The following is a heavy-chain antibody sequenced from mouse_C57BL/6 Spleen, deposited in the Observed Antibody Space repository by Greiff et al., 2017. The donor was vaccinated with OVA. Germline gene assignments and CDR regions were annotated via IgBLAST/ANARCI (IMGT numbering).Heavy chain of an antibody. CDR3: ARTYDYGGYFDY. J-gene: IGHJ2*01. CDR2: IYPSDSET. D-gene: IGHD2-4*01. V-gene: IGHV1-61*01. CDR1: GYTFTSYW. Sequence: QVQLQQPGAELVRPGSSVKPSCKASGYTFTSYWMDWVKQRPGQGLEWIGNIYPSDSETHYNQKFKDKATLTVDKSSSTAYMQLSSLTSEDSAVYYCARTYDYGGYFDYWGQGTTLTVSS.